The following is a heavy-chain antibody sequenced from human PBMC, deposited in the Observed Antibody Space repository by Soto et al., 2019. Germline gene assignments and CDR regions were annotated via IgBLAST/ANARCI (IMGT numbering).Heavy chain of an antibody. V-gene: IGHV4-59*01. Sequence: SETLSLTCTVSGGSISSYYWSWIRQPPGKGLEWIGYIYYSGSTNYNPSLESRVTISVDTSKNQFSLELSSVTAADTAVYYCAGRPLYYYDSSGYYHFDYWGQGTLVTVSS. CDR1: GGSISSYY. J-gene: IGHJ4*02. D-gene: IGHD3-22*01. CDR3: AGRPLYYYDSSGYYHFDY. CDR2: IYYSGST.